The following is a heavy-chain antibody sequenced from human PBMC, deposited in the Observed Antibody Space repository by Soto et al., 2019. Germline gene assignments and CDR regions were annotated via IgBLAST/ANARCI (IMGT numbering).Heavy chain of an antibody. CDR2: IYHSGST. CDR3: ARGQVVAAQH. D-gene: IGHD2-15*01. Sequence: QLQLQESGSGLVKPSQTLSLTCAVSGGSISSGGYSWSWLRQPPGKGLEWIGYIYHSGSTYYNPSLTRRVTISVDRSKNKFSLKLSSVTAADTAVYYCARGQVVAAQHWGQGTLVTVSS. CDR1: GGSISSGGYS. J-gene: IGHJ4*02. V-gene: IGHV4-30-2*01.